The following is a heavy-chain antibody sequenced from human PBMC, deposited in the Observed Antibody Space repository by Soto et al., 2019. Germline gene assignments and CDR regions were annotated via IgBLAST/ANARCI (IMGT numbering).Heavy chain of an antibody. V-gene: IGHV4-31*03. CDR3: ARLEMATMRTFDY. D-gene: IGHD5-12*01. J-gene: IGHJ4*02. CDR2: IYYSGST. CDR1: GGSISSGGYY. Sequence: QVQLQESGPGLVKPSQTLSLTCTVSGGSISSGGYYWSWIRQHPGKGLEWIGYIYYSGSTYYNPSLKSRVTLSVDTSKNQFSLKLSSVTAADTAVYYCARLEMATMRTFDYWGQGTLVTVSS.